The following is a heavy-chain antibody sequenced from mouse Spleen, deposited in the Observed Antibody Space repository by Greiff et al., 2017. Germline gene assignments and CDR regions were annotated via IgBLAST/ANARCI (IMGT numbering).Heavy chain of an antibody. CDR1: GYTFTSYR. Sequence: VQRVESGAELAKPGASVKLSCKASGYTFTSYRMHWVKQRPGQGLEWIGYINPSSGYTKYNQKFKDKATLTADKSSSTAYMQLSSLTYEDSAVYYCASVRYAMDYWGQGTSVTVSS. CDR3: ASVRYAMDY. J-gene: IGHJ4*01. V-gene: IGHV1-7*01. CDR2: INPSSGYT. D-gene: IGHD1-1*01.